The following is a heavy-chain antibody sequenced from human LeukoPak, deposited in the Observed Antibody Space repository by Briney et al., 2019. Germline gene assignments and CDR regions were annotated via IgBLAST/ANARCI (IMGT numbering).Heavy chain of an antibody. CDR1: GFTFSSDS. CDR3: ARAEAAGGAFDY. V-gene: IGHV3-21*01. CDR2: ISSSSSYI. D-gene: IGHD6-13*01. J-gene: IGHJ4*02. Sequence: GGSLRLSCAASGFTFSSDSMNWVRQAPGKGLEWVSSISSSSSYIYYADSVKGRLTISRDNAKNSLYLQMNSLRAEDTAVYYCARAEAAGGAFDYWGQGTLVTVSS.